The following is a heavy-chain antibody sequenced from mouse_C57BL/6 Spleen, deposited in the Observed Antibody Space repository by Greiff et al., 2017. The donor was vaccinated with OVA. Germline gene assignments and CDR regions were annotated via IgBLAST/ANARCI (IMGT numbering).Heavy chain of an antibody. CDR1: GFNIKDYY. J-gene: IGHJ2*01. CDR2: IDPEDGDT. Sequence: VQLQQSGAELVRPGASVKLSCTASGFNIKDYYMHWVKQRPEQGLEWIGRIDPEDGDTEYAPKFQGKATMTADTSSNTAYLPLSSLTSEDTAVYDGTSLITTVVADCFDYWGQGTTLTVSS. V-gene: IGHV14-1*01. D-gene: IGHD1-1*01. CDR3: TSLITTVVADCFDY.